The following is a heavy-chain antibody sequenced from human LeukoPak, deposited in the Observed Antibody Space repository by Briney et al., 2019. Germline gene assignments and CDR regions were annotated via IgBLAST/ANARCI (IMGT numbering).Heavy chain of an antibody. Sequence: GGTLRLSCAASGFTVSSNYMSWVRQAPGKGLEWVSVIYTGGSTYYAGSVKGRFTISRDNSKKTLYLQMNSLRAEDTAVYYCARVGSGWEFDHWGQGTLVTVSS. V-gene: IGHV3-53*01. CDR1: GFTVSSNY. CDR3: ARVGSGWEFDH. CDR2: IYTGGST. J-gene: IGHJ4*02. D-gene: IGHD6-19*01.